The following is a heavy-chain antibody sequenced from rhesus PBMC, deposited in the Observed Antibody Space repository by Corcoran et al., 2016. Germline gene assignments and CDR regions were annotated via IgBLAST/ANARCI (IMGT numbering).Heavy chain of an antibody. V-gene: IGHV1S10*01. J-gene: IGHJ4*01. D-gene: IGHD6-31*01. CDR1: GFTFCSYA. Sequence: QVPLVQSGAEVKKPGASVTVSCTASGFTFCSYAISCVRQAPGQGLELMGGIIPLVGITNYAEKFQGRVTITADTSTSTAYMERSSLRSEDTAVYYCARGGGSGYDYWGQGVLVTVSS. CDR3: ARGGGSGYDY. CDR2: IIPLVGIT.